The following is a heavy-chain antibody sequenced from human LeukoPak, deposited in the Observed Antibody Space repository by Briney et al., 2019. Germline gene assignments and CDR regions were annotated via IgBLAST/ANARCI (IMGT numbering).Heavy chain of an antibody. CDR1: GFTFLNYG. Sequence: PGRSLRLSCAASGFTFLNYGMHWVRQAPGKGLEWVAVISYDGSNKYYADSVKGRFTISRDNSENTVYLQVNSLRAEDTAVYYCAKDGRWARTYFYYYMDVWGKETTVTVSS. CDR3: AKDGRWARTYFYYYMDV. J-gene: IGHJ6*03. D-gene: IGHD4-23*01. V-gene: IGHV3-30*18. CDR2: ISYDGSNK.